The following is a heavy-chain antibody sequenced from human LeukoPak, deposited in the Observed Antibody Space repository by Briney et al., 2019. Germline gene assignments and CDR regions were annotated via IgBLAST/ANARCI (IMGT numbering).Heavy chain of an antibody. J-gene: IGHJ4*02. CDR1: GFTFDDYA. CDR2: ISWNSGSI. V-gene: IGHV3-9*01. Sequence: GGSLRLSCAASGFTFDDYAMHWVRQAPGKGLEWVSGISWNSGSIDYADSVKGRFTISRDNAKNSLYLQMNSLRAEDTALYYCAKDNGAYYDSSGHYDYWGQGTLVTVSS. D-gene: IGHD3-22*01. CDR3: AKDNGAYYDSSGHYDY.